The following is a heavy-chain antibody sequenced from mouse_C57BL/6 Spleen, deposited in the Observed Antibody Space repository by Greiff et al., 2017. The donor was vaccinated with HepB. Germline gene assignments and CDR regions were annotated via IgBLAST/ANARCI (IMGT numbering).Heavy chain of an antibody. Sequence: VQLLQPGPGLVTPWTSVNLSCKASGYSFTSYWMHWVKQTPGQGLEWIGVIYSSDSYTYYSQLFKGKATMTVNTSTSTAYMQLSSLTSEDSADYYYAGRGYCGSSHEGYFDGWGTGTTVTVSS. J-gene: IGHJ1*03. D-gene: IGHD1-1*01. CDR1: GYSFTSYW. CDR2: IYSSDSYT. V-gene: IGHV1-59*01. CDR3: AGRGYCGSSHEGYFDG.